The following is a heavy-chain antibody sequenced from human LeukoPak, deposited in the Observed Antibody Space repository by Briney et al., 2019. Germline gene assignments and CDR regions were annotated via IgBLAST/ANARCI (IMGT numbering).Heavy chain of an antibody. V-gene: IGHV3-30-3*01. D-gene: IGHD6-19*01. J-gene: IGHJ4*02. CDR2: ISYDGSNK. CDR3: ARDRTSSGWFFDY. Sequence: PGGSLRLSCAVSGFTSSTYAMHWVRQAPGKGLEWVAVISYDGSNKYYADSVRGRFSISRDNSKHTLYLQMNSLRAEDTAVYYCARDRTSSGWFFDYWGQGTLVTVSS. CDR1: GFTSSTYA.